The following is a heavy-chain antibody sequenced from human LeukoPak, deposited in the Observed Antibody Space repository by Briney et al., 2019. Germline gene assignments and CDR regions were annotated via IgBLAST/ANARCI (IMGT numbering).Heavy chain of an antibody. J-gene: IGHJ4*02. CDR1: GFTFSSYG. CDR2: IRYDGSNT. V-gene: IGHV3-30*02. D-gene: IGHD6-13*01. CDR3: AKDAGAARVYHCDY. Sequence: GGSLRLSCAASGFTFSSYGMHWVRQAPGKGLEWVAFIRYDGSNTFYADSVKGRFTISRDNSKNTLDLQMNSLRAEDTALYYCAKDAGAARVYHCDYWGQGTQVTVSS.